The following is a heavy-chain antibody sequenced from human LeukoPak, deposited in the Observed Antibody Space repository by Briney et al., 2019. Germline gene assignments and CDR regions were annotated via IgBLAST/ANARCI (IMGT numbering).Heavy chain of an antibody. J-gene: IGHJ5*02. D-gene: IGHD6-13*01. CDR1: GGTFSSYA. Sequence: GASVKVSCKASGGTFSSYAISWVRQAPGQGLEWMGGIIPIFGTANYAQKFRGRVTITADESTSTAYMELSSLRSEDTAVYYCAREARIAAAGPPDWFDPWGQGTLVTVSS. CDR3: AREARIAAAGPPDWFDP. CDR2: IIPIFGTA. V-gene: IGHV1-69*01.